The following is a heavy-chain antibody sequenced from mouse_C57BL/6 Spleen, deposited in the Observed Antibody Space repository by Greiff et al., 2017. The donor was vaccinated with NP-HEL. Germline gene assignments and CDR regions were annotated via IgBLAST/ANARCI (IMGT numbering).Heavy chain of an antibody. V-gene: IGHV5-16*01. D-gene: IGHD1-1*01. CDR2: INYDGSST. CDR1: GFTFSDYY. Sequence: EVQLVESEGGLVQPGSSMTLSCTASGFTFSDYYMAWVRQVPEKGLEWVANINYDGSSTYYLDSLKSRFIISRDNEKNILYLQMSSLKSEDTATYYCARIFIRGWYFDVWGTGTTVTVSS. J-gene: IGHJ1*03. CDR3: ARIFIRGWYFDV.